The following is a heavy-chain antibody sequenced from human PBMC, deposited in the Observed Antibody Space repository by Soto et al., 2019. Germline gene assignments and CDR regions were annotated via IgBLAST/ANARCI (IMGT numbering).Heavy chain of an antibody. CDR2: VYHSGNT. J-gene: IGHJ6*02. Sequence: QLQLQESGPGLIKPSETLSLTCIVSGGSISSSSYYWGWIRQPPGKGLEWMGSVYHSGNTHNNPSLQRRAPVSVDLSQSQFSLKLTSVTAAETAVYYCGRNAPMGVRGVGLDVWGQGTTVTVSS. D-gene: IGHD3-10*01. CDR3: GRNAPMGVRGVGLDV. CDR1: GGSISSSSYY. V-gene: IGHV4-39*01.